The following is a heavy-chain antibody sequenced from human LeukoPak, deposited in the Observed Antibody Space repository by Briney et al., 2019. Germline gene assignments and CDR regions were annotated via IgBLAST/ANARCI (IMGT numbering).Heavy chain of an antibody. CDR2: MNPSGGTT. Sequence: ASVKVSCKASGYNFTSYYMHWVRQAPGQGLEWMGIMNPSGGTTSYAQKFQGRVTVTRDTSTSTVYMELSSLRSEDTAVSYCARDLVVVTGLRTRGSFDIWGQGTMVTVSS. V-gene: IGHV1-46*01. CDR3: ARDLVVVTGLRTRGSFDI. D-gene: IGHD2-21*02. CDR1: GYNFTSYY. J-gene: IGHJ3*02.